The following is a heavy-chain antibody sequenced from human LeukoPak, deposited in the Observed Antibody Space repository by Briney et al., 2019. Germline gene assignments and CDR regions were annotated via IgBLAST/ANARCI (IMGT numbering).Heavy chain of an antibody. V-gene: IGHV1-18*04. Sequence: ASVKVSCKASGYTFTSYGVSWVRHSPGQGLEWMGWISAYNGNTNYAQKLQGRVTMTTDTSTSTAYMELRSLRSDDTAVYYCAGAYYDILTGYYRSPDAAFDIWGQGTMVTVSS. D-gene: IGHD3-9*01. CDR2: ISAYNGNT. CDR1: GYTFTSYG. J-gene: IGHJ3*02. CDR3: AGAYYDILTGYYRSPDAAFDI.